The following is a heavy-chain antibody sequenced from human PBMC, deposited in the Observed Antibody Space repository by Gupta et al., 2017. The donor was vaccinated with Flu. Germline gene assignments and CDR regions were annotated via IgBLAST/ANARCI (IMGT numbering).Heavy chain of an antibody. V-gene: IGHV3-43D*04. Sequence: EVPLVESGGVVVQSGGSQRLSCTISGFSFEDYAMHWVRQGPGGGLEGVSLITWDGGYTEYRDSVKGRFIMSRDNGKSSVYLQMTHVRPEDSGFYYCAKDLGAGNYLDLWGQGTLVTVSS. CDR2: ITWDGGYT. CDR3: AKDLGAGNYLDL. CDR1: GFSFEDYA. J-gene: IGHJ5*02. D-gene: IGHD3-10*01.